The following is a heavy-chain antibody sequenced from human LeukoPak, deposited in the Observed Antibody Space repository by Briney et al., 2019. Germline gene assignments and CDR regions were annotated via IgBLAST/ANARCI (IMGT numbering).Heavy chain of an antibody. CDR3: ARGNAMGV. Sequence: GGSLRLSCAASGFTFSSYWMTWVRQAPGKGLEWVANINQDGSERYYVGSVKGRFTISRDNAKNSLSLQMNSLRAEDTALYYCARGNAMGVWGQGTTVTASS. J-gene: IGHJ6*02. CDR1: GFTFSSYW. V-gene: IGHV3-7*01. CDR2: INQDGSER.